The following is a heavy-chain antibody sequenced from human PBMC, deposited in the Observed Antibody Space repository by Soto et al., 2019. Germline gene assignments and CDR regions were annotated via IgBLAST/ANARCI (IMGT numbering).Heavy chain of an antibody. Sequence: PGGSLRLSCAASGFTFSSYAMSWVRQAPGKGLEWGSAISGRGGSTYYADSVKGRFTISRDNSKNTLYLQMKSLRAEDTAVFYCAKGYSGSLIAAGYFYSGGKGPLVTVSS. CDR2: ISGRGGST. CDR1: GFTFSSYA. J-gene: IGHJ4*02. V-gene: IGHV3-23*01. D-gene: IGHD1-26*01. CDR3: AKGYSGSLIAAGYFYS.